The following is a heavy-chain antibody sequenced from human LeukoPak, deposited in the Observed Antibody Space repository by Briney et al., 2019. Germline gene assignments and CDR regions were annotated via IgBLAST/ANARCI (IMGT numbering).Heavy chain of an antibody. J-gene: IGHJ4*02. CDR1: GFTFSSYG. CDR3: AKDGLSSSAY. CDR2: IRYDGSNK. Sequence: PGGSLRLSCAASGFTFSSYGMHWVRQAPGKGLEWVAFIRYDGSNKYHADSVKGRFTISRDNSKNTLYLQMNSLRAEDTAVYYCAKDGLSSSAYWGQGTLVTVSS. D-gene: IGHD6-6*01. V-gene: IGHV3-30*02.